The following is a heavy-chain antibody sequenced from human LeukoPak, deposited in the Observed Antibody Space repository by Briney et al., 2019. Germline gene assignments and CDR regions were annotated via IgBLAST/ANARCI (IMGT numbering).Heavy chain of an antibody. Sequence: ASVKVSCEASGYTFTSYGISWVRQAPGQGLEWMGWISAYNGNTNYAQKLQGRVTMTTDTSTSTAYMELRSLRSDDTAVYYCARDLPGIAAAGIEPYFDYWGQGTLVTVSS. CDR2: ISAYNGNT. V-gene: IGHV1-18*01. J-gene: IGHJ4*02. D-gene: IGHD6-13*01. CDR3: ARDLPGIAAAGIEPYFDY. CDR1: GYTFTSYG.